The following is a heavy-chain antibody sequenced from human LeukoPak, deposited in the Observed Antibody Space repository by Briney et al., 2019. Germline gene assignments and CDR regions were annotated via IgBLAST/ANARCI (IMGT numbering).Heavy chain of an antibody. V-gene: IGHV1-2*02. J-gene: IGHJ4*02. CDR3: GRDRHWNQGNFDY. D-gene: IGHD1-1*01. Sequence: ASVKVSCKAFGYTITGYYIHWVRQAPGQGLEWMGWINPNNGDTNSAHKFQGRVTMTRDKSIGTAYMELNRLRYDDTAVYYCGRDRHWNQGNFDYWGQGTLVTVSS. CDR2: INPNNGDT. CDR1: GYTITGYY.